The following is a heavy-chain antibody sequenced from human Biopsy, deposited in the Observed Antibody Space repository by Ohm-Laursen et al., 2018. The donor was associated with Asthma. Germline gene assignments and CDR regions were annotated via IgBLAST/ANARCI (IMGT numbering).Heavy chain of an antibody. D-gene: IGHD3-10*01. V-gene: IGHV1-18*01. Sequence: ASVKVSCKTSGYTFNSAGITWVRQAPGQGLEWMGWISVYNGNTKVAQKLQDRVTMITDTSTSTAYVELRSLRSDDTAVYFCARAVDYSHYYGIDVWGQGTTDTVS. CDR2: ISVYNGNT. CDR1: GYTFNSAG. J-gene: IGHJ6*02. CDR3: ARAVDYSHYYGIDV.